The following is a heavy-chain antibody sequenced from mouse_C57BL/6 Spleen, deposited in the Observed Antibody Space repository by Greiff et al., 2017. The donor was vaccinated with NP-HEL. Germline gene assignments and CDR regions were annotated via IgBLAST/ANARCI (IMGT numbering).Heavy chain of an antibody. CDR1: GYSFTGYY. Sequence: EVQLQQSGPELVKPGASVKISCKASGYSFTGYYMNWVKQSPEKSLEWIGEINPSTGGTTYNQKFKAKATLTVDKSSSTAYMQLKSLTSEDSAVYYCARSGIYYDYDGYAMDYWGQGTSVTVSS. V-gene: IGHV1-42*01. J-gene: IGHJ4*01. CDR2: INPSTGGT. CDR3: ARSGIYYDYDGYAMDY. D-gene: IGHD2-4*01.